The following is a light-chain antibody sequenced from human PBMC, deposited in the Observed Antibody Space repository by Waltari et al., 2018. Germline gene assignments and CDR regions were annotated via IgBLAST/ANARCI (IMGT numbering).Light chain of an antibody. J-gene: IGKJ1*01. CDR2: KVS. Sequence: DVVMTQSPRSLPVTLGQPASISCRSSQSLVHSDGDTYLHWFQQRPGQSPRRLINKVSERGPGVPDRISGSGSGTDVTLEISTVEAEDVGVYYCMQSTHWPPWTFGQGTKVEIK. CDR1: QSLVHSDGDTY. V-gene: IGKV2-30*02. CDR3: MQSTHWPPWT.